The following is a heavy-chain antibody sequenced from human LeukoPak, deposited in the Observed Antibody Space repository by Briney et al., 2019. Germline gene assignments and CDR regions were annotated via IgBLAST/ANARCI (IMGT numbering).Heavy chain of an antibody. J-gene: IGHJ5*02. CDR1: GGTFSSYA. V-gene: IGHV1-69*05. CDR3: ARDRCSSTSCYNCFDP. Sequence: VASVKVSCKASGGTFSSYAISWVRQAPGQGLEWMGGIIPIFGTANYAQEFQGRVTITTDESTSTAYMELSSLRSEDTAVYYCARDRCSSTSCYNCFDPWGQGTLVNVSS. CDR2: IIPIFGTA. D-gene: IGHD2-2*01.